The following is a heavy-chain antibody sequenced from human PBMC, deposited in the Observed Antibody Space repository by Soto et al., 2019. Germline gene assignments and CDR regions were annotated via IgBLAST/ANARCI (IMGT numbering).Heavy chain of an antibody. CDR1: GGTFSSYT. D-gene: IGHD1-1*01. J-gene: IGHJ6*03. CDR2: IIPILGIA. V-gene: IGHV1-69*02. CDR3: ARSRVGNCNHKDCPYYVDV. Sequence: SVKVSCKASGGTFSSYTISWVRQAPGQGLEWMGRIIPILGIANYAQKFQGRVTITADKSTSTAYMELSSLRSEDTAVYYCARSRVGNCNHKDCPYYVDVWGKGTTVTVSS.